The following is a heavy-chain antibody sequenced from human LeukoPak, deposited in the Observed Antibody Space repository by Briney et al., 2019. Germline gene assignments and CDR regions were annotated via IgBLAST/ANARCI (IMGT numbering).Heavy chain of an antibody. J-gene: IGHJ3*02. CDR2: IYTSGST. CDR3: ARDRDWNYGAGAFDI. V-gene: IGHV4-4*07. Sequence: PSETLSLTCTVSGGSISNYYWSWIRRSAGKGLEWIGRIYTSGSTNYNPSLKSRVTMSVDTSKNQFSLKVSSVTAADTAVYYCARDRDWNYGAGAFDIWGQGTMVTVSS. CDR1: GGSISNYY. D-gene: IGHD1-7*01.